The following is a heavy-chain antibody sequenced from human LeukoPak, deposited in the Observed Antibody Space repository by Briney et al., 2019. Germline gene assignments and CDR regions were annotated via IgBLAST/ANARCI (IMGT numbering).Heavy chain of an antibody. Sequence: GGSLRLSCSASGFTFSDHWMMWVRQAPGKGLEWVGNIRQDDSEKNYVDSVKGRFTISRDNAKFSLYLQMNSLRAEDTALYFCARDPNGDYIGAFDFLGQGTVVTVSS. V-gene: IGHV3-7*03. CDR1: GFTFSDHW. CDR3: ARDPNGDYIGAFDF. CDR2: IRQDDSEK. D-gene: IGHD4-17*01. J-gene: IGHJ3*01.